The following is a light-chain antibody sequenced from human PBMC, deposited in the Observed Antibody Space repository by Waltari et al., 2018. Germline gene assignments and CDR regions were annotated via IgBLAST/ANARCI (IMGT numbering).Light chain of an antibody. CDR2: VNSDGSH. CDR1: SGHSSNI. V-gene: IGLV4-69*01. Sequence: QLVLTQSPSASASLGASVKLTCTLSSGHSSNIIASHQQQQEKGPRYLMKVNSDGSHSKGDEIPDRFSGSSSGAERYLTISSLQSEDEADYYCQTGGHGTWVFGGGTKLTVL. CDR3: QTGGHGTWV. J-gene: IGLJ3*02.